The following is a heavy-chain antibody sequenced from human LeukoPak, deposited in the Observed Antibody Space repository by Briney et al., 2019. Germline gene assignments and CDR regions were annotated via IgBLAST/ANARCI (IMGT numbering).Heavy chain of an antibody. D-gene: IGHD1-1*01. CDR2: ISGGSGST. CDR3: AKLRELVTYYYYYGLDV. V-gene: IGHV3-23*01. Sequence: GGSLRLSCAASGFTFSSYAMSWVRQAPGKGLEWVSGISGGSGSTYYADSVKGRFTISRDNSKNTLYLRMNSLRVEDTALYYCAKLRELVTYYYYYGLDVWGQGTTVTVSS. CDR1: GFTFSSYA. J-gene: IGHJ6*02.